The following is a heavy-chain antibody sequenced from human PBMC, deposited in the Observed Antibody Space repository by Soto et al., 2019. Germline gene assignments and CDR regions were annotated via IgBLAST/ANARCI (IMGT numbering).Heavy chain of an antibody. CDR2: IIPIFGTA. D-gene: IGHD5-12*01. J-gene: IGHJ4*02. Sequence: GASVKVSCKASGGTFSSYAISWVRQAPGQGLEWMGGIIPIFGTANYAQKFQGRVTITADESTSTAYMELSSLRSDDTAVYYCARLRSGYDLDYWGQGTLVTVSS. CDR1: GGTFSSYA. V-gene: IGHV1-69*13. CDR3: ARLRSGYDLDY.